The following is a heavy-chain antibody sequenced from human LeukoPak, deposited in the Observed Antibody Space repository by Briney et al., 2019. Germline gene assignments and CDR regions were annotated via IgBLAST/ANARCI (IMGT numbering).Heavy chain of an antibody. CDR2: IYYSGST. V-gene: IGHV4-59*01. Sequence: SETLSLTCTVSGGSISSYYWSWIRQPPGKGLEWIGYIYYSGSTNYNPSLKSRVTISVDTSKNQFSLKLSSVTAADTAVYYCARGPRFGELLWHWFDPWGQGTLVTVSS. J-gene: IGHJ5*02. D-gene: IGHD3-10*01. CDR3: ARGPRFGELLWHWFDP. CDR1: GGSISSYY.